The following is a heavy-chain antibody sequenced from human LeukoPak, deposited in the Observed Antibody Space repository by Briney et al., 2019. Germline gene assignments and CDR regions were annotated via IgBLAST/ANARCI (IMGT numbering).Heavy chain of an antibody. Sequence: GGSLRLSCAASGFTFRTSGMNWVRQAPGKGLEWVSYISSSGTTISYAQSVKGRFTITRDNAQNSLTLHMNTLRADDTAVCYCAKDRNQYFDPNFDYWGQGTLVTVSS. D-gene: IGHD3-9*01. CDR3: AKDRNQYFDPNFDY. V-gene: IGHV3-48*01. CDR1: GFTFRTSG. J-gene: IGHJ4*02. CDR2: ISSSGTTI.